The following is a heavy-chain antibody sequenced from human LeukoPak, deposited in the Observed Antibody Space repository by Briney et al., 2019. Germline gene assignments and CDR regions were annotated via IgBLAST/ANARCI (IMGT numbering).Heavy chain of an antibody. D-gene: IGHD6-19*01. Sequence: PGRSLRLSCAASGFTFSSYGMHWVRLAPGKGLEWVAVISYDGSNKYYADSVKGRFTISRDNSKNTLYLQMNSLRAEDTAVYYCAKDKQWLAPISDYGMDVWGQGTTVTVSS. CDR1: GFTFSSYG. CDR3: AKDKQWLAPISDYGMDV. J-gene: IGHJ6*02. V-gene: IGHV3-30*18. CDR2: ISYDGSNK.